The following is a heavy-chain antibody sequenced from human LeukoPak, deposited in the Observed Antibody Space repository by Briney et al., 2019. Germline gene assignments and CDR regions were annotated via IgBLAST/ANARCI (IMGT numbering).Heavy chain of an antibody. CDR1: GGSISSGDYY. J-gene: IGHJ4*02. V-gene: IGHV4-30-4*08. CDR2: IYYSGST. Sequence: SETLSLTCTVSGGSISSGDYYWSWLRQPPGKGLEWIGYIYYSGSTYYNPSLKSRVTISVDTSKNQFSLKLSSVTAADTAVYYCARRPYDSSGYYFHYLYYWGQGTLFAVSS. D-gene: IGHD3-22*01. CDR3: ARRPYDSSGYYFHYLYY.